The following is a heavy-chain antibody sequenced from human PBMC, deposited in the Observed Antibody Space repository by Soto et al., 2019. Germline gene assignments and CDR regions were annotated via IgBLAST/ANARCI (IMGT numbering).Heavy chain of an antibody. CDR3: ERALRYCSSKRCYVGWFDT. Sequence: PGESLKISCKGSGYSFTSYWIGWVRQMPGKGLEWMGIIYPGDSDTRYSPSFQGQVTISADKSISTAYLQWSSLKASDTAMYYCERALRYCSSKRCYVGWFDTWGQGTLVTVSS. V-gene: IGHV5-51*01. J-gene: IGHJ5*02. CDR2: IYPGDSDT. CDR1: GYSFTSYW. D-gene: IGHD2-2*01.